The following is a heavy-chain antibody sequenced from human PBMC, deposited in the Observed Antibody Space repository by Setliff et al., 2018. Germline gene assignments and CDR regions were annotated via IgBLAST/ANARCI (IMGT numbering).Heavy chain of an antibody. CDR1: GYSFTSYW. CDR3: ARQYYNFWSGYSTKKGWFDP. J-gene: IGHJ5*02. Sequence: GASLKLSCKGSGYSFTSYWIAWVRQMPGKGLEWMGIIYPGDSDTRYSPSFEGQVTISADKSISTAYLQWSSLKASDTAMYYCARQYYNFWSGYSTKKGWFDPWGQGTLVTVSS. D-gene: IGHD3-3*01. CDR2: IYPGDSDT. V-gene: IGHV5-51*01.